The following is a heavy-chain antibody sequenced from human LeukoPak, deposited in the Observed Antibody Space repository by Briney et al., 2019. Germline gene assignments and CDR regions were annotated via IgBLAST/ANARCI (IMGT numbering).Heavy chain of an antibody. V-gene: IGHV3-23*01. D-gene: IGHD3-9*01. CDR3: AKDPVHRELVQSYFDC. Sequence: GGSLRLSCAASRLTFSNYAMSWVRQAPGKGLEWVAAISGSGSSTYYADSVKGRFTISRDNSKNTLYLQMNRLRAEDTALHYRAKDPVHRELVQSYFDCWGQGTLVTVSS. CDR2: ISGSGSST. J-gene: IGHJ4*02. CDR1: RLTFSNYA.